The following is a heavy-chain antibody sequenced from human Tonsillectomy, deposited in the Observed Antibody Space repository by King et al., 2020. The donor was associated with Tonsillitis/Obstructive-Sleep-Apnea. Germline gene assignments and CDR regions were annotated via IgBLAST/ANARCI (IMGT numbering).Heavy chain of an antibody. J-gene: IGHJ3*02. D-gene: IGHD2-21*01. CDR3: ARDNCGGDGCQGRDAFAI. Sequence: VQLVESGGALVKPGGSLRLSCAASGFSLSNFYMSWIRQAPGKGLEWVSYISTSSSSSYTNYADSVKGRFTISRDNAKNSLYLQMDSLRAEDTAVYYCARDNCGGDGCQGRDAFAIWGQGTMVTVSS. CDR1: GFSLSNFY. CDR2: ISTSSSSSYT. V-gene: IGHV3-11*05.